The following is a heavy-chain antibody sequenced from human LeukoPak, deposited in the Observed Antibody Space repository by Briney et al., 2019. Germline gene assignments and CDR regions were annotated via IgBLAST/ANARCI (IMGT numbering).Heavy chain of an antibody. D-gene: IGHD6-13*01. CDR3: AREQKQQLVPDRQGVDY. Sequence: GGSLRLSCAASGFTFSSYSMNWVRQAPGKGLEWVSSISSSSSYIYYADSVKGRFTISRDNAKNSLYLQMNSLRAEDTAVYYCAREQKQQLVPDRQGVDYWGQGTLVTVSS. CDR2: ISSSSSYI. CDR1: GFTFSSYS. J-gene: IGHJ4*02. V-gene: IGHV3-21*01.